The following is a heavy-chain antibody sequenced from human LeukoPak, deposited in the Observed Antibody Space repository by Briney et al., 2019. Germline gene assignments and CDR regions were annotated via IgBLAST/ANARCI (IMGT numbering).Heavy chain of an antibody. CDR1: GGTFSSYA. J-gene: IGHJ4*02. CDR2: IIPIFGTA. Sequence: ASVKVSCKASGGTFSSYAISWVRQAPGQGLEWMGGIIPIFGTAIYAQKFQGRVTITTDKSTSTAYMELNNLRSEDTAVYYCALRPLSIVGANYFDYWGQGTLVTVSS. D-gene: IGHD1-26*01. CDR3: ALRPLSIVGANYFDY. V-gene: IGHV1-69*05.